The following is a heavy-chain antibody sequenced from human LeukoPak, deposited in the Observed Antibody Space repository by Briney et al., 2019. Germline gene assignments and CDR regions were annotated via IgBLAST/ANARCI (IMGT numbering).Heavy chain of an antibody. J-gene: IGHJ6*02. CDR3: ARVGYCSGGSCYPDYYYFYGMDV. D-gene: IGHD2-15*01. V-gene: IGHV3-33*08. Sequence: GGSLRLSCAASGFTFSVYWMTWVRQAPGKGLEWVAVIWYDGSNKYYADSVKGRFTISRDNSRTTLYLQMNSLRAEDTAVYYCARVGYCSGGSCYPDYYYFYGMDVWGQGTTVTVSS. CDR1: GFTFSVYW. CDR2: IWYDGSNK.